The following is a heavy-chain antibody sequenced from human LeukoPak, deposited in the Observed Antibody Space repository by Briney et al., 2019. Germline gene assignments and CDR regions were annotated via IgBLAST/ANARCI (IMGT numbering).Heavy chain of an antibody. D-gene: IGHD3-3*01. J-gene: IGHJ6*03. CDR2: INPNSGGT. Sequence: ASVKVSCKASGYTFTGYYMHWVRQAPGQGLEWMGWINPNSGGTNYAQKFQGRVTMTRDTSISTAYMELSRLRSDDTAVYYCARRGTTWSGYYPSPRYYCMDVWGKGTTVTVSS. CDR3: ARRGTTWSGYYPSPRYYCMDV. V-gene: IGHV1-2*02. CDR1: GYTFTGYY.